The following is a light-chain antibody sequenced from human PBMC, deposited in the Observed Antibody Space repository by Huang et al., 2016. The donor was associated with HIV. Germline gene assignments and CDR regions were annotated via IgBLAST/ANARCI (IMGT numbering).Light chain of an antibody. CDR2: GAS. CDR3: LQYNNWPPVT. Sequence: EIEMTQSPATLSVSPGERATLSCRASQSVNSNLAWYQQKPGQATRLLIYGASTRATGSPARFRGSGSGTEFTLTISSLQSEDFAVYYCLQYNNWPPVTFGQGTRLEIK. V-gene: IGKV3D-15*01. J-gene: IGKJ5*01. CDR1: QSVNSN.